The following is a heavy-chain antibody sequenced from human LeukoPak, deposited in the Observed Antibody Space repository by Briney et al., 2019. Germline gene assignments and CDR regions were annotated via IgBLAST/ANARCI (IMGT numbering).Heavy chain of an antibody. CDR1: GFIFSSYS. CDR2: ISSSSSYI. CDR3: VKGSGSYYYNWFDP. Sequence: GGSLRLSCAASGFIFSSYSMNWVRQAPGKGLESVSSISSSSSYIYYADSVKGRFTISRDNAKDSLYLQMNSLRAEDTAVYYCVKGSGSYYYNWFDPWGQGTLVTVSS. D-gene: IGHD3-10*01. J-gene: IGHJ5*02. V-gene: IGHV3-21*01.